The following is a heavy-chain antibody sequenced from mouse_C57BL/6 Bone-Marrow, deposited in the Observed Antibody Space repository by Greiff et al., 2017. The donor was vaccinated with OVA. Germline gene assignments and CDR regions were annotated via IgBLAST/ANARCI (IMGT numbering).Heavy chain of an antibody. J-gene: IGHJ3*01. V-gene: IGHV5-12*01. D-gene: IGHD4-1*01. CDR2: ISNGGGST. CDR1: GFTFSDYY. CDR3: ASGTGFAY. Sequence: DVMLVESGGGLVQPGGSLKLSCAASGFTFSDYYMYWVRQTPEKRLEWVAYISNGGGSTYYPDTVKGRFTISRDNAKNTLYLQMSRLKSEDTAMYYCASGTGFAYWGQGTLVTVSA.